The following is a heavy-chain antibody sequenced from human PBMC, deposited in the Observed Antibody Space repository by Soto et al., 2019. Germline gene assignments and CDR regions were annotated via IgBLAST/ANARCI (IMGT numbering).Heavy chain of an antibody. CDR3: ARGTSIAAAVAGDNFDY. D-gene: IGHD6-13*01. CDR2: TYYRSKWYN. J-gene: IGHJ4*02. V-gene: IGHV6-1*01. Sequence: PSQTLSLTCAISGDSVPSNSAAWNWIRQSPSRGLEWLGRTYYRSKWYNDYAVSVRSRITINPDTSKNQFSLQLNSVTPEDTAVYYCARGTSIAAAVAGDNFDYWGQGTLVTV. CDR1: GDSVPSNSAA.